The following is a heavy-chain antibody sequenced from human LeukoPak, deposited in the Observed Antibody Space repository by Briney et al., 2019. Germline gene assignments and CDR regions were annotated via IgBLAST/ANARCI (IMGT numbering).Heavy chain of an antibody. V-gene: IGHV4-4*09. CDR3: ARRGTTVTNGYYYYYMDV. D-gene: IGHD4-17*01. CDR2: IYSSEST. Sequence: SETLSFTCTVSGGSITRYYWSWIRQPPGKGLEWIGYIYSSESTNYNPSLKSRVTISLDTSKNQFSLKLSSVTAADTAVHYCARRGTTVTNGYYYYYMDVWGKGTTVTVSS. CDR1: GGSITRYY. J-gene: IGHJ6*03.